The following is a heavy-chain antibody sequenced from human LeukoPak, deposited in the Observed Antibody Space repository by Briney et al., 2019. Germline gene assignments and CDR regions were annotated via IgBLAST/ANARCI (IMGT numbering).Heavy chain of an antibody. J-gene: IGHJ4*02. V-gene: IGHV4-39*07. CDR1: GGSISSSSYY. CDR2: IYYSGST. CDR3: ARDPPGDYAAYPDFDY. Sequence: PSETLSLTCTVSGGSISSSSYYWGWIRQPPGKGLEWIGSIYYSGSTYYNPSLKSRVTISVDTSKNQFSLKLSSVTAADTAVYYCARDPPGDYAAYPDFDYWGQGTLVTVSS. D-gene: IGHD4-17*01.